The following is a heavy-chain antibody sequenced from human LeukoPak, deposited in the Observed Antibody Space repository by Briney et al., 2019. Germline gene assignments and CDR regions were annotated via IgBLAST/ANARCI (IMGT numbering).Heavy chain of an antibody. Sequence: GGSLRLSCAASGFTFSSYWMSWVRQAPGKGLEWVANIKQDGSEKYYVDSVKGRFTISRDNAKNSLYLQMNSLRAEDTAVYYCARRIAVAGWYYFDYWGQGTLLTVSS. CDR1: GFTFSSYW. V-gene: IGHV3-7*01. D-gene: IGHD6-19*01. CDR2: IKQDGSEK. CDR3: ARRIAVAGWYYFDY. J-gene: IGHJ4*02.